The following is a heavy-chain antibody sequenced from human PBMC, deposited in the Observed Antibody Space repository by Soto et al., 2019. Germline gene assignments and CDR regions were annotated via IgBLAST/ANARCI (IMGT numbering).Heavy chain of an antibody. CDR3: ARFPIYCSGGSCYTSWFDA. D-gene: IGHD2-15*01. V-gene: IGHV3-48*01. J-gene: IGHJ5*02. CDR1: GFTFSSYS. Sequence: EVQLVESGGGLVQPGGSLRLSCVASGFTFSSYSMNWVRQAPGKGLEWVSYISSSSNTIHYADSVKGRFTISRDNAKDELYLQMNSPRADDTAVYYCARFPIYCSGGSCYTSWFDAWGQGTLVTVSS. CDR2: ISSSSNTI.